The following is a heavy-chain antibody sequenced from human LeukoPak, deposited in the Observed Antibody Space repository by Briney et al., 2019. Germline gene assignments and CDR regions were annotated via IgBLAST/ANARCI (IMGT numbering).Heavy chain of an antibody. V-gene: IGHV3-64*01. CDR2: ISSNGGST. Sequence: GGSLRLSCAASGFSFSNYGMHWVRQAPGKGLEYVSAISSNGGSTYYANSVKGRFAISRDNAKNSLYLQMNSLRAEDTAVYYCARVMYYYGSGSFYFDYWGQGTLVTVSS. CDR1: GFSFSNYG. J-gene: IGHJ4*02. D-gene: IGHD3-10*01. CDR3: ARVMYYYGSGSFYFDY.